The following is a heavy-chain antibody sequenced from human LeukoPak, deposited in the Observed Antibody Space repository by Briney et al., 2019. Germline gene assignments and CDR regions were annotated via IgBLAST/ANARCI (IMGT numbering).Heavy chain of an antibody. V-gene: IGHV4-39*07. CDR3: ARAGYGSSGYYYVFDY. J-gene: IGHJ4*02. Sequence: SETLSLTCTVSGGSISSSSYYWGWIRQPPGKGLEWIGSIYYSGSTYYNPSLKSRVPISVDKSKTQFSLKLSSVTAADTAVYYCARAGYGSSGYYYVFDYWGQGTLVTVSS. CDR1: GGSISSSSYY. D-gene: IGHD3-22*01. CDR2: IYYSGST.